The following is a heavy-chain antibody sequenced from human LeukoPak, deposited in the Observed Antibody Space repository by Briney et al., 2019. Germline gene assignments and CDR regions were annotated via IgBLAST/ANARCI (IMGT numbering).Heavy chain of an antibody. CDR1: GYNFTNYW. CDR3: ARRGLCSGGSCYGPSDY. D-gene: IGHD2-15*01. J-gene: IGHJ4*02. Sequence: GESLKISCRGSGYNFTNYWIGWVRQMPGKGLEWMGIIYPGDSDTRYSPSFQGQVTISADKSIGTAYLQWSSLKASDTAMYYCARRGLCSGGSCYGPSDYWGQGTLVTVSS. V-gene: IGHV5-51*01. CDR2: IYPGDSDT.